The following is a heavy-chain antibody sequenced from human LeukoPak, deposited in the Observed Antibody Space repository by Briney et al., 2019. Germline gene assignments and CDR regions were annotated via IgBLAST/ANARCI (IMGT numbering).Heavy chain of an antibody. CDR3: AKDIEQWLDHATGDAFDI. J-gene: IGHJ3*02. D-gene: IGHD6-19*01. Sequence: QPGGSLRLSCAASGFTFDDYAMHWVRQAPGKGLEWVSGISWNSGSIGYADSVKGRFTISRDNAKNSLYLQMNSLRAEDTALYYCAKDIEQWLDHATGDAFDIWGQGTMVTVSS. CDR1: GFTFDDYA. V-gene: IGHV3-9*01. CDR2: ISWNSGSI.